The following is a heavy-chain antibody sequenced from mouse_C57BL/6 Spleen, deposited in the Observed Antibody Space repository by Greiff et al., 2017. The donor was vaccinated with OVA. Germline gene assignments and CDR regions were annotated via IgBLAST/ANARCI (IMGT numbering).Heavy chain of an antibody. V-gene: IGHV1-42*01. Sequence: VQLKQSGPELVKPGASVKISCKASGYSFTGYYMNWVKQSPEKSLEWIGEINPSTGGTTYNQKFKAKATLTVDKSSSTAYMQLKSLTSEDSAVYYCARRYGNPYYFDYWGQGTTLTVSS. CDR3: ARRYGNPYYFDY. J-gene: IGHJ2*01. CDR1: GYSFTGYY. D-gene: IGHD2-1*01. CDR2: INPSTGGT.